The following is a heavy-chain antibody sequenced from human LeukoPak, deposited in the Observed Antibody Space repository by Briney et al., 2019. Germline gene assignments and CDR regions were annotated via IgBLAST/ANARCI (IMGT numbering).Heavy chain of an antibody. CDR1: GGSISSGSYY. V-gene: IGHV4-61*02. Sequence: PSETLSLTCTVSGGSISSGSYYWSWIRQPAGKGLEWIGRIYTSGSTNYNPSLKSRVTISVDTSKNQFSLKLSSLTAADTAVYYCARQVATKGEWAFDVWGQGTVVTVSS. D-gene: IGHD5-12*01. J-gene: IGHJ3*01. CDR3: ARQVATKGEWAFDV. CDR2: IYTSGST.